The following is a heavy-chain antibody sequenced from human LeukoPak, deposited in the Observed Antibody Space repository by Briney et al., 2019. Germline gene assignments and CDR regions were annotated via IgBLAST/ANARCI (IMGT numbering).Heavy chain of an antibody. J-gene: IGHJ3*02. Sequence: RPGGSLRLSCAASRFTFSSYAMSWARQAPGKGLEWVSAISGSGGSTYYADSVKGRFTISRDNSKNTLYLQMNSLRAEDTAVYYCVMPDSSGYYSGVYAFDIWGQGTMVTVSS. D-gene: IGHD3-22*01. CDR3: VMPDSSGYYSGVYAFDI. CDR1: RFTFSSYA. CDR2: ISGSGGST. V-gene: IGHV3-23*01.